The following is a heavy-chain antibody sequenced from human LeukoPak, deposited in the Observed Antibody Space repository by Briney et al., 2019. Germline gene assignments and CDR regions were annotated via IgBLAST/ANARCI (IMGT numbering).Heavy chain of an antibody. CDR1: GGSISSYY. D-gene: IGHD1-26*01. CDR2: IYYSGST. V-gene: IGHV4-59*01. J-gene: IGHJ5*02. Sequence: PSETLSLTCTVSGGSISSYYWSWIRQPPGKGLEWIGYIYYSGSTNYNPSLKSRVTVSVDTSKNQFSLKLSSVTAADTAVYYCASQVGATIQTWGQGTLVTVSS. CDR3: ASQVGATIQT.